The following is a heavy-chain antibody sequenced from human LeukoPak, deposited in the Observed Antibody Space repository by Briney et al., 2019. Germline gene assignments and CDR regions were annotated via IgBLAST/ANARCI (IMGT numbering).Heavy chain of an antibody. CDR3: ARLGNDYSNGEPPKN. D-gene: IGHD4-11*01. CDR1: GYTFTSYD. Sequence: ASVKVSCKASGYTFTSYDINWVRQAAGQGLEWMGWINPNSGGTNYAQKFQGRVTMTRNTSISTAYMELSSLRSEDTAVYYCARLGNDYSNGEPPKNWGQGTLVTVSS. J-gene: IGHJ4*02. CDR2: INPNSGGT. V-gene: IGHV1-8*01.